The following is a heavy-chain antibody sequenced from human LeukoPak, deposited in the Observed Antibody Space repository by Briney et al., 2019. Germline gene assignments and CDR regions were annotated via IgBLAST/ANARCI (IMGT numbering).Heavy chain of an antibody. CDR1: GGSISSGTYY. CDR3: ARDPRYDAFDI. J-gene: IGHJ3*02. Sequence: SETLSLTCTVSGGSISSGTYYWTWIRQSAGKGLEWIGYIYYSGSTNYNPSLKSRVTISVDTSKNQFSLKLSSVTAADTAVYYCARDPRYDAFDIWGQGTMVTVSS. V-gene: IGHV4-61*10. CDR2: IYYSGST. D-gene: IGHD5-24*01.